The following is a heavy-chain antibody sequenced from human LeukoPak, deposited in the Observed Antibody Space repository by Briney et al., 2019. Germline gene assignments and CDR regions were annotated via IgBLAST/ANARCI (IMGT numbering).Heavy chain of an antibody. D-gene: IGHD6-19*01. Sequence: SETLSLTCSVSGGSIESYYWSWIRQPPGKGLEFIGYIAASGTTKHNPSLKSRVTLSMDTSKNQFSLKLRSVTAADTAVYYCARHGQQWLVPGIFDYWGQGTLVTVSS. CDR3: ARHGQQWLVPGIFDY. CDR2: IAASGTT. V-gene: IGHV4-4*08. CDR1: GGSIESYY. J-gene: IGHJ4*02.